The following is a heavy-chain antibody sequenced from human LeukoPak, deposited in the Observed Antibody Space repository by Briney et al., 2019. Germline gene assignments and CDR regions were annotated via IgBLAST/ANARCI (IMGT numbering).Heavy chain of an antibody. D-gene: IGHD1-26*01. J-gene: IGHJ4*02. CDR3: ARGGSGSYPFDY. CDR2: IGTAGDT. CDR1: GFTFSSYD. V-gene: IGHV3-13*01. Sequence: GGSLRLSCAASGFTFSSYDMHWVRQATGKGLEWVSAIGTAGDTYYPGSVKGRFTISRDNAKNSLYLQMNSLRAEDTAVYYCARGGSGSYPFDYWGQGTLVTVSS.